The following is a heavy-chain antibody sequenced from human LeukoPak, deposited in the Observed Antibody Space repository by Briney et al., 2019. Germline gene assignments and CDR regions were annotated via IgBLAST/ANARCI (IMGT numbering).Heavy chain of an antibody. J-gene: IGHJ6*02. CDR2: ISWDGGST. Sequence: PGRSLRLSCAASGFTFDDYTMHWVRQAPGKGLEWVSLISWDGGSTYYADSVKGRFTISRDNSKNSLYLQMNSLRTEDTALYYCAKAVKADFWSGYNGMDVWGQGTTVTVSS. V-gene: IGHV3-43*01. CDR3: AKAVKADFWSGYNGMDV. CDR1: GFTFDDYT. D-gene: IGHD3-3*01.